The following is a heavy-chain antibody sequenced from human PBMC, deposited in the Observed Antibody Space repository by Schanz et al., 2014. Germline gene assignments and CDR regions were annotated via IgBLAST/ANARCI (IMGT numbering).Heavy chain of an antibody. CDR3: ARSTSMYFLQ. CDR1: GFTFSKYG. V-gene: IGHV3-74*01. D-gene: IGHD2-2*01. J-gene: IGHJ1*01. CDR2: INGDGSST. Sequence: EVRLVESGGGLVKPGRSLRLSCAASGFTFSKYGMHWVRQVPGKGPVWVSRINGDGSSTLYADSVKGRFTISRDNAKNTLYLQMNSLRAEDTAVYYCARSTSMYFLQWGQGTLVTVSS.